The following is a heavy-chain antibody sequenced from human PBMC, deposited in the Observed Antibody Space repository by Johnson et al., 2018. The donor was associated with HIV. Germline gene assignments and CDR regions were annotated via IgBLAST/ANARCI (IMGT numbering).Heavy chain of an antibody. CDR1: GFTFSSYG. CDR3: AKPNSGYALGLGAFDS. V-gene: IGHV3-30*02. D-gene: IGHD5-12*01. J-gene: IGHJ3*02. CDR2: IRYDGSNK. Sequence: QVQLVESGGGVVQPGGSLRLSCAASGFTFSSYGMHWVRQAPGKGLEWVAFIRYDGSNKYYADSVKGRFTISRDNSKNTLYLQMNSLRAEDTAVYYCAKPNSGYALGLGAFDSWGQGTMVTVSS.